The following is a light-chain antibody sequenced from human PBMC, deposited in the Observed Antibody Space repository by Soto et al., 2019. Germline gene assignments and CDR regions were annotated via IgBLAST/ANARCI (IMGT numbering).Light chain of an antibody. V-gene: IGLV2-18*02. Sequence: QSALTQPPSVSGSPGQSVTISCTGTSGDVGNYNRVSWYQQPPGTAPKLMIYEVSNRPSGVPDRFSGSKSGNTASLTISGLQAEDEADYYCSSYTSSSTYVVFGGGTQLTVL. CDR1: SGDVGNYNR. J-gene: IGLJ2*01. CDR3: SSYTSSSTYVV. CDR2: EVS.